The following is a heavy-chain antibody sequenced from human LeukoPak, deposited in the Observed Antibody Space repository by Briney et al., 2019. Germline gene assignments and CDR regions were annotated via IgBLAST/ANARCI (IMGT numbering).Heavy chain of an antibody. CDR2: ISGSGGST. J-gene: IGHJ4*02. V-gene: IGHV3-23*01. CDR3: AKVTYDYIWGSYRLYYFDY. D-gene: IGHD3-16*02. Sequence: PGGSLRLSCAASGFTFSSYAMSWVRQAPGKGLEWVSAISGSGGSTYYADSVKGRFTISRDNSKNTLYLQMNSLRAEDTAVYYCAKVTYDYIWGSYRLYYFDYWGQGTLVTVSS. CDR1: GFTFSSYA.